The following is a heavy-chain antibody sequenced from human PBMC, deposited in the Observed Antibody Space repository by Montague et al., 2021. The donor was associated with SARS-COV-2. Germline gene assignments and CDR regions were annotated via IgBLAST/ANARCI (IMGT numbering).Heavy chain of an antibody. CDR3: ASGRMVPYSSSWTTLYYYYGMDV. V-gene: IGHV6-1*01. Sequence: CAISGDSVSSNSAAWNWIRQSPSRGLEWLGRTYYRSKWYNDYAVSVKSRITINPDTSKNQFSLLLNSVTPEDTAVYYCASGRMVPYSSSWTTLYYYYGMDVWGQGTTVTVSS. D-gene: IGHD6-13*01. CDR2: TYYRSKWYN. J-gene: IGHJ6*02. CDR1: GDSVSSNSAA.